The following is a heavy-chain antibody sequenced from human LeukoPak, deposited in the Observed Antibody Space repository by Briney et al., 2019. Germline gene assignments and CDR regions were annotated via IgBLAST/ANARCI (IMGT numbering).Heavy chain of an antibody. D-gene: IGHD3-22*01. CDR3: AGGRHYDTTDYYYRGLDY. CDR2: ILYDGSNK. CDR1: GFTFSRYA. V-gene: IGHV3-30-3*01. J-gene: IGHJ4*02. Sequence: GGSLRLSCAASGFTFSRYAMHWVRQAPGKGLEWVAVILYDGSNKDYADSVKGRFTISRDNSKNTLYLQMNSLRAEDTAVYYCAGGRHYDTTDYYYRGLDYWGQGTLVTVSS.